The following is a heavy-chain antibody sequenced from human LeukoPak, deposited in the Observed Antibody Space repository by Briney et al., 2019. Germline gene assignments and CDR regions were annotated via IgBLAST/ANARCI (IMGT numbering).Heavy chain of an antibody. CDR2: ISGDGKTT. CDR1: GFNVDDYA. D-gene: IGHD1-26*01. CDR3: AKGVRSGTYYNCFDS. Sequence: GGSLRLSCVASGFNVDDYALHWVRQAPGKGLEWISLISGDGKTTHYANSVKGRFTISRDDSENSLYLRMSSLRSEDTALYYCAKGVRSGTYYNCFDSWGQGTLVTVSS. J-gene: IGHJ5*01. V-gene: IGHV3-43*02.